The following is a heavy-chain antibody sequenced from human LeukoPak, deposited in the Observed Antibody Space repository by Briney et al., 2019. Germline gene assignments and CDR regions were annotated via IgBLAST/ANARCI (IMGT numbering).Heavy chain of an antibody. CDR2: IYYDGSNI. CDR3: ATLKGTSSWYSDY. D-gene: IGHD6-13*01. J-gene: IGHJ4*02. CDR1: EFTFTTYG. Sequence: QPGRSLTLSCAASEFTFTTYGMHWVRQAPGKGLEWVAFIYYDGSNIYYADYVKGRFTISRDISKNTLYLQMNSLRAEDTAVYYCATLKGTSSWYSDYWGQGTLVTVSS. V-gene: IGHV3-30*02.